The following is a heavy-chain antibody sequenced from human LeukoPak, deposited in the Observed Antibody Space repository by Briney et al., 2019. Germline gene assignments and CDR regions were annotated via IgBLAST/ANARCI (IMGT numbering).Heavy chain of an antibody. CDR3: ARGRTSIAVAGRGAFGY. CDR2: MNPNSGNT. D-gene: IGHD6-19*01. V-gene: IGHV1-8*01. CDR1: GYTFTSYD. J-gene: IGHJ4*02. Sequence: ASVKVSCKAFGYTFTSYDINWVRQATGQGLEWMGWMNPNSGNTGYAQRFQSRVTMTRNTSISTAYMELSSLRSEDTAVYYCARGRTSIAVAGRGAFGYWGQGTLVTVSS.